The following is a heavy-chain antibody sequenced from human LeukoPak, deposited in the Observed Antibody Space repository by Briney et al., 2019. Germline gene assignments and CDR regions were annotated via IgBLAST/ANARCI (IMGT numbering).Heavy chain of an antibody. Sequence: SETLSLTCTVSGGSISSGGYYWSWIRQHPGKGLEWIGYIYYSGSTYYNPSLKSRVTISVDTSKNQFSLKLSSVTAADTAVYYCARGQWELPYWYFDLWGRGTLVTVSS. J-gene: IGHJ2*01. V-gene: IGHV4-31*03. CDR3: ARGQWELPYWYFDL. CDR1: GGSISSGGYY. CDR2: IYYSGST. D-gene: IGHD1-26*01.